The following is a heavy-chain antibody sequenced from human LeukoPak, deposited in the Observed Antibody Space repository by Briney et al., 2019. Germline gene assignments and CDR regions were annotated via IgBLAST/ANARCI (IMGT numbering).Heavy chain of an antibody. CDR3: VEKFASGAYPYDY. CDR2: ISSGGGIT. D-gene: IGHD3-10*01. J-gene: IGHJ4*02. V-gene: IGHV3-64*05. Sequence: PGGSLRLSCSASGFTFSTSPMHWVRQAPGRRLEYVSGISSGGGITDYADSVKGRFIISRDNSKNTLYVQMSSLRVEDTAVYYCVEKFASGAYPYDYWGQGILVTVSS. CDR1: GFTFSTSP.